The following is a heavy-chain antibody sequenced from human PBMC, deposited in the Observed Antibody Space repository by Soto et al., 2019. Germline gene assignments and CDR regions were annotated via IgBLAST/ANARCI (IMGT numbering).Heavy chain of an antibody. CDR2: ISYDGSNK. CDR3: AKALYCSGGSCYEEGHY. CDR1: GFTFSSYG. J-gene: IGHJ4*02. Sequence: GGSLRLSCAASGFTFSSYGMHWVRQAPGKGLEWVAVISYDGSNKYYADSVKGRFTISRDNSKNTLYLQMNSLRAEDTAVYYCAKALYCSGGSCYEEGHYWGQGTLVTVSS. D-gene: IGHD2-15*01. V-gene: IGHV3-30*18.